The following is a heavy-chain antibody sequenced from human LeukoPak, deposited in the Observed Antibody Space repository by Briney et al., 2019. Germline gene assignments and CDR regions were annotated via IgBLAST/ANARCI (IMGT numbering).Heavy chain of an antibody. CDR1: GFSISSSFY. J-gene: IGHJ4*02. CDR3: ARHYYGSPRDYFDY. D-gene: IGHD3-10*01. V-gene: IGHV4-38-2*02. Sequence: SSETLSLTCTVSGFSISSSFYWGWIRQPPGKGLQWIGNIHDSETIYYNPSLQSRVSISADTSKNQFFLKLISVTAADTAVYYCARHYYGSPRDYFDYWGQGTLVTVSP. CDR2: IHDSETI.